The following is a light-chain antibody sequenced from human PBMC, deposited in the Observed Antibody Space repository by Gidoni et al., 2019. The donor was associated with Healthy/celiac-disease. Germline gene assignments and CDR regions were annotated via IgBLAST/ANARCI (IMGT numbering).Light chain of an antibody. J-gene: IGKJ1*01. CDR1: QSISSW. V-gene: IGKV1-5*03. Sequence: DIQMTQSPSTLSASVGDRVTITCLASQSISSWLAWYQQKPGKAPKLLIYKASSLESGVPSRFSGSGSGTEFTLTSSSLQPDDFATYYCQQYNSYPWTFXQGTKVEIK. CDR2: KAS. CDR3: QQYNSYPWT.